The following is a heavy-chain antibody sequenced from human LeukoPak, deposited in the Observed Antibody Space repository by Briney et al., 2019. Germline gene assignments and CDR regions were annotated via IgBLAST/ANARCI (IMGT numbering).Heavy chain of an antibody. CDR2: INSDGSST. CDR1: GITLRSYW. CDR3: ARGRFYYYDSSGYWVPDY. J-gene: IGHJ4*02. V-gene: IGHV3-74*01. D-gene: IGHD3-22*01. Sequence: GGSLRLSCAASGITLRSYWMYWVRQAPGKGLVWVSHINSDGSSTTYADSVKGRFTISRDNAKNTVYLQMNSLRAEDTAVYYCARGRFYYYDSSGYWVPDYWGQGTLVTVSS.